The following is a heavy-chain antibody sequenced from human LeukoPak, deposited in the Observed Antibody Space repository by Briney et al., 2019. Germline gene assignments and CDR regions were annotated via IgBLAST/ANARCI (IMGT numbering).Heavy chain of an antibody. J-gene: IGHJ6*02. V-gene: IGHV4/OR15-8*02. CDR3: ATAPVLRGEGGEHYKYGMDV. Sequence: ETLSLTCAVSVGSISSGNWWSWVRQSPGKGLEWIGEIYHNGTRNYNPSLKSRVTISTDTFKNHFSLKLTSVTAADTAVYYCATAPVLRGEGGEHYKYGMDVWGQGTTVIVSS. D-gene: IGHD2-8*02. CDR1: VGSISSGNW. CDR2: IYHNGTR.